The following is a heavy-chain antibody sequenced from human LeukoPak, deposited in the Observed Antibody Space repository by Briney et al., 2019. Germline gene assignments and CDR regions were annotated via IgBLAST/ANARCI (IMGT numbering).Heavy chain of an antibody. CDR3: ARGAHCSSTSCPRDHAFDI. CDR1: GGTFSSYA. D-gene: IGHD2-2*01. V-gene: IGHV1-69*06. Sequence: SVKVSCKASGGTFSSYAIRWVRQAPGRGLEWMGGIIPIFGTANYAQKFQGRVTITADKSTSTAYMELSSLRSEDTAVYYCARGAHCSSTSCPRDHAFDIWGQGTMVTVSS. J-gene: IGHJ3*02. CDR2: IIPIFGTA.